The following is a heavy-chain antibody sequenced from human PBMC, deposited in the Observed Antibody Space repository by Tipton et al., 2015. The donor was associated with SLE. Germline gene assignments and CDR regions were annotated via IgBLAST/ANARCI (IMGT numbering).Heavy chain of an antibody. CDR3: ARGELGAEFDY. J-gene: IGHJ4*02. CDR2: IFYSGTT. CDR1: GGSFSGFY. Sequence: TLSLTCAVYGGSFSGFYWSWLRQSPGKGLEWIGYIFYSGTTNYHPSLRGRVSISVDTSKNQLSLKLNSVTAADTAVYYCARGELGAEFDYWGQGTLVTVSS. V-gene: IGHV4-34*11. D-gene: IGHD7-27*01.